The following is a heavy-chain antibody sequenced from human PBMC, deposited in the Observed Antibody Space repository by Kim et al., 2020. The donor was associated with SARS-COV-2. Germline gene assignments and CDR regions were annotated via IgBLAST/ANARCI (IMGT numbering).Heavy chain of an antibody. CDR1: GYTFTSYY. J-gene: IGHJ4*02. CDR3: ARDHRASSIAAAGMLGFDY. D-gene: IGHD6-13*01. CDR2: INPSGGST. Sequence: ASVKVSCKASGYTFTSYYMHWVRQAPGQGLEWMGIINPSGGSTSYAQKFQGRVTMTRDTSTSTVYMELSSLRSEDTAVYYCARDHRASSIAAAGMLGFDYWGQGTLVTVSS. V-gene: IGHV1-46*01.